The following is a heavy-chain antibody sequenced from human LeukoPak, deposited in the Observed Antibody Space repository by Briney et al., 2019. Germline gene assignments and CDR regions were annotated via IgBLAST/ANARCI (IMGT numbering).Heavy chain of an antibody. V-gene: IGHV4-59*01. CDR2: IYYSGST. Sequence: SETLSLTCTVSGGSFSSYYWSWIRQPPGKGLEWIGYIYYSGSTDYNPSLKSRVTISVETSKNQFSLNLSSVTAADTAVYYCARDSGSHYDYWGQGTLVTVSS. J-gene: IGHJ4*02. CDR3: ARDSGSHYDY. CDR1: GGSFSSYY. D-gene: IGHD1-26*01.